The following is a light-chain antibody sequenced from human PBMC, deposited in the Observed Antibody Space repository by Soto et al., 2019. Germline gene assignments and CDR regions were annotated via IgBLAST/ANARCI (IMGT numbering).Light chain of an antibody. V-gene: IGKV1-33*01. Sequence: DIPMTQSPSSLSASVGDRVTITCQASLDIITLLNWYQEKPGQTPKLLIFDASNLEVGVPSRFSGGGSGTHFTLPITSLQPEDVATYYCQQYENLPITFGQGTRLEIK. CDR3: QQYENLPIT. J-gene: IGKJ5*01. CDR1: LDIITL. CDR2: DAS.